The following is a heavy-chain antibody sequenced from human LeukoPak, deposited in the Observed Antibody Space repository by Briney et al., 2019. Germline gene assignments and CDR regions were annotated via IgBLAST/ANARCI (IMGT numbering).Heavy chain of an antibody. D-gene: IGHD5-24*01. Sequence: SETLSLTCTVSGGSINSYYWSRLRQPPGKGLEWIGYSFYTGSTNYNPSLKSRVTISVDTSKNQFSLNLSSVTSADTAVYYCARVGEGYIHLDRWGQGTLVTVSS. J-gene: IGHJ5*02. CDR3: ARVGEGYIHLDR. V-gene: IGHV4-59*01. CDR1: GGSINSYY. CDR2: SFYTGST.